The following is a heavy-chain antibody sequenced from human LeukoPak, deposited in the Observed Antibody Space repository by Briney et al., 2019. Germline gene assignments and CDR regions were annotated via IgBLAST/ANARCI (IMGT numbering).Heavy chain of an antibody. Sequence: PGGSLRLSCVASGSPFSDYWMSWVRQAPGKGLEWVANIKEDGSEKNYVDSVKGRFTIPRDNAKNSLYLQMNSLRTEDTAVYYCARDDRSSSGWYNTDHQQLMYFQEWGQGTLVTVSS. J-gene: IGHJ1*01. CDR2: IKEDGSEK. V-gene: IGHV3-7*01. CDR1: GSPFSDYW. CDR3: ARDDRSSSGWYNTDHQQLMYFQE. D-gene: IGHD6-19*01.